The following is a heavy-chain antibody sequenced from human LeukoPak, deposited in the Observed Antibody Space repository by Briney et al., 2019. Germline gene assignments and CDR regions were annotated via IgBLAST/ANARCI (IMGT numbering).Heavy chain of an antibody. CDR2: IYYSGST. J-gene: IGHJ6*02. D-gene: IGHD3-22*01. V-gene: IGHV4-31*03. Sequence: SQTLSLTCTVSGGSISSGGYYWSWIRQHAGKGLEWIGYIYYSGSTYYNPSLKSRVTISVDTSKNQFSLKLSSVTAADTAVYYCAREIPPYYYDSSGYYYYYGMDVWGQGTTVTVSS. CDR3: AREIPPYYYDSSGYYYYYGMDV. CDR1: GGSISSGGYY.